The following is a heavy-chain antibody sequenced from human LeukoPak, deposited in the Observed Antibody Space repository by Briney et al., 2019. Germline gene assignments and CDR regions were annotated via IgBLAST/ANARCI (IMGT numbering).Heavy chain of an antibody. D-gene: IGHD4-11*01. V-gene: IGHV3-21*01. CDR2: ITGSSTYI. J-gene: IGHJ4*02. Sequence: GGSLRLSCAASGFTFSSYSMNWVRQAPGKGLEWVSSITGSSTYIHYADSVKGRFTISRDNAKNSLYLQMNSLRAEDTAVYYCARDTVLDYWGQGTLVTVSS. CDR1: GFTFSSYS. CDR3: ARDTVLDY.